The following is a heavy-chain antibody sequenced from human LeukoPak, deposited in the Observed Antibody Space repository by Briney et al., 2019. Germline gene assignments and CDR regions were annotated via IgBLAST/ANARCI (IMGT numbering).Heavy chain of an antibody. D-gene: IGHD2-15*01. Sequence: GESLKISCKGSGYSFTSYWIGWVRQMPGKGLEWMGIIYPGDSDTRYSPSFQGQVTISADKSISTAYLQWSSLKASDTAVYYCARQPFYCSGGSCYDFDYWGQGTLVTVSS. V-gene: IGHV5-51*01. CDR3: ARQPFYCSGGSCYDFDY. CDR1: GYSFTSYW. CDR2: IYPGDSDT. J-gene: IGHJ4*02.